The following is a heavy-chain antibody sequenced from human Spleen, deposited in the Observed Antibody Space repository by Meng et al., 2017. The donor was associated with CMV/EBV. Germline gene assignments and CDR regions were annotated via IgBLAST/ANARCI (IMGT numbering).Heavy chain of an antibody. V-gene: IGHV3-53*01. CDR1: GFTVDTYH. CDR2: IHSGGGT. Sequence: LSLTCAASGFTVDTYHMSWVRQAPGKGLEWVSVIHSGGGTSYADYVKGRFTISRDNSKNTVYLQMKSLRAEDTAVYYCARDLLLTYGMDVWGQGTTVTVSS. J-gene: IGHJ6*02. D-gene: IGHD2-15*01. CDR3: ARDLLLTYGMDV.